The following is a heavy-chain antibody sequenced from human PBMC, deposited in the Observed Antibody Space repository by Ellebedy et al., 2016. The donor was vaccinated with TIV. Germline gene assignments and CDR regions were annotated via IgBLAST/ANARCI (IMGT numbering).Heavy chain of an antibody. CDR2: INPSGGST. J-gene: IGHJ4*02. CDR1: GYTFTSYY. CDR3: ARGLGDSSGYPQGPHY. D-gene: IGHD3-22*01. Sequence: ASVKVSCKASGYTFTSYYMHWVRQAPGQGLEWMGIINPSGGSTSYAQKFQGRVTMTRDTSTSTVYMELSSLRSEDTAVYYCARGLGDSSGYPQGPHYWGQGTLVTVSS. V-gene: IGHV1-46*01.